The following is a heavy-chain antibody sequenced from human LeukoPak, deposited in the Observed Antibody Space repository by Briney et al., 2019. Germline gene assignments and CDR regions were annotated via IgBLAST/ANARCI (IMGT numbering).Heavy chain of an antibody. J-gene: IGHJ4*02. CDR2: INHSGST. Sequence: PSENLSLTCAVYGGSFSGYYWTWIRQPLGRGLEWIGEINHSGSTNYNPSLKSRVTISVDTSKSQFSLKLNSVTAADTAMYYCARGRDPYWGQGTLVTVSS. CDR1: GGSFSGYY. D-gene: IGHD5-24*01. CDR3: ARGRDPY. V-gene: IGHV4-34*01.